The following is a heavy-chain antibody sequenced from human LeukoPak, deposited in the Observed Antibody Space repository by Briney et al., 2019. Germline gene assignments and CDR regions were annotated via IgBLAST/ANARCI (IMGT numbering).Heavy chain of an antibody. D-gene: IGHD1-26*01. V-gene: IGHV1-46*01. CDR2: INPSGGFT. CDR1: GYTFTSYY. CDR3: ARSYSGNYREDWFDP. Sequence: ASVKVSCKASGYTFTSYYLHWVRQAPGQGLELMGVINPSGGFTAYSQKFRGRVTMTWDMSTSTVYMDMGSLRSEDTAVYYCARSYSGNYREDWFDPWGQGTLVTVSS. J-gene: IGHJ5*02.